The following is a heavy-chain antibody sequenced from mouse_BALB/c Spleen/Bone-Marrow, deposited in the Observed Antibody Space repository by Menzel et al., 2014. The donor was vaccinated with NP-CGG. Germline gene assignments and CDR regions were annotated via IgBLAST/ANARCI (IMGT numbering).Heavy chain of an antibody. V-gene: IGHV5-12-1*01. Sequence: DVKLVESGGGLVKPGGSLKLSCAASGFAFSSYDMSWVRQTPEKRLEWVAYISSGGGSTYYPDTEKGRFTISRDNAKNTLYLQMSSLKSEDTAMYYCARLPSYYRYEDAYWGQGTLVTVSA. CDR1: GFAFSSYD. CDR2: ISSGGGST. D-gene: IGHD2-14*01. J-gene: IGHJ3*01. CDR3: ARLPSYYRYEDAY.